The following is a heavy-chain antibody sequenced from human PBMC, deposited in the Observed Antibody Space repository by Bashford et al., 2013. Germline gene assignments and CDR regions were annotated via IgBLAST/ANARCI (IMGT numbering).Heavy chain of an antibody. CDR1: GFTFSSYS. CDR2: ISSSSSTI. Sequence: GSLRLSCAASGFTFSSYSMNWVRQAPGKGLEWVSYISSSSSTIYYADSVKGRFTISRDNSKNTLYLQMNSLRAEDTAVYYCAREGGAFDIWGQGTMVTVSS. D-gene: IGHD3-16*01. V-gene: IGHV3-48*01. CDR3: AREGGAFDI. J-gene: IGHJ3*02.